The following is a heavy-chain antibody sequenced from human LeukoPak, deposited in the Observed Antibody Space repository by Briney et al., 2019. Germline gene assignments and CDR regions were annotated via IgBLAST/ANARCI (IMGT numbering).Heavy chain of an antibody. V-gene: IGHV3-23*01. D-gene: IGHD5-24*01. CDR1: GFTFSIHG. CDR3: AKDCGWLHFCS. CDR2: ISPGADIT. J-gene: IGHJ5*02. Sequence: PGGTLRLSCAASGFTFSIHGMNWVRQAPGKGLEWVSGISPGADITYYAESVKGRFTISRDNSKNTLYLQINTLRAEDTAIYHCAKDCGWLHFCSWGQGTLVTVSS.